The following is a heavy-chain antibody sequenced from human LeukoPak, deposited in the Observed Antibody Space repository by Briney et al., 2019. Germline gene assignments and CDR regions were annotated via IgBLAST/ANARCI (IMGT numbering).Heavy chain of an antibody. J-gene: IGHJ3*02. CDR1: GDTFSRYA. Sequence: SVKVSCKASGDTFSRYAISWVRQAPGQGLEWMGGIIPIFGTANYAQKFQGRVTITADESTSTAYMELSSLRSEDTAVYYCARDTAMATGAFDIWGQGTMVTVSS. CDR3: ARDTAMATGAFDI. D-gene: IGHD5-18*01. V-gene: IGHV1-69*13. CDR2: IIPIFGTA.